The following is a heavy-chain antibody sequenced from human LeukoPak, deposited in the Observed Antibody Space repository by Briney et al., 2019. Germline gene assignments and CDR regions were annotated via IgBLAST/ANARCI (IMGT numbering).Heavy chain of an antibody. Sequence: PSETLSLTCTVSGGSISSSSYYWGWIRQPPGKGLEWIGSIYYSGSTYYNPSLKSRVTISVGTSKNQFSLKLSSVTAADTAVYYCARRGYSSSWYWGQGTLVTVSS. CDR2: IYYSGST. CDR1: GGSISSSSYY. D-gene: IGHD6-13*01. CDR3: ARRGYSSSWY. J-gene: IGHJ4*02. V-gene: IGHV4-39*01.